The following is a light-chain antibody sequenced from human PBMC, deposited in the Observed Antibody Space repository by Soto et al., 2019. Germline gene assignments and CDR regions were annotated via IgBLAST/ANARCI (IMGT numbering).Light chain of an antibody. CDR3: QQYYSTPQT. CDR1: QSVLYNSNDKNY. Sequence: DIVMTQSPDSLAVSLGERATINCKSSQSVLYNSNDKNYLAWYQQKPGQPPKLLINWASTRESGVPDRFSGSGSGTDFTLTISSLQAEDVAVYYCQQYYSTPQTFGQGTKLEIK. V-gene: IGKV4-1*01. CDR2: WAS. J-gene: IGKJ2*01.